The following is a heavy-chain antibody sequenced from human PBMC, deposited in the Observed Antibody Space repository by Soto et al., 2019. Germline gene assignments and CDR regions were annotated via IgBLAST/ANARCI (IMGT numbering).Heavy chain of an antibody. D-gene: IGHD3-10*01. J-gene: IGHJ4*02. CDR3: ASLYYYGSGSYSQFDY. CDR2: LSGSGGST. CDR1: GFTFSSSA. V-gene: IGHV3-23*01. Sequence: EVQLLESGGGLVQPGGSLRLSCAASGFTFSSSAMSWVRQAPGKVLEWASALSGSGGSTYYADSVKGRFTISRDNSKTTLYLQMNSLRAEDTAVYYCASLYYYGSGSYSQFDYLGQRTLVTVSS.